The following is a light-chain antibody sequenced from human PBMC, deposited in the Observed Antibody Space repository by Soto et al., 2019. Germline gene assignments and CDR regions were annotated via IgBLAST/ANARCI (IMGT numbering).Light chain of an antibody. Sequence: EIVLTQSPGTLYLSPGERATLSCRASQSVSSSYLAWYQQKPGQAPRLFIYGASSRATGIPDRFSGSGSGTDFTLTISRLEPEDFAVYYCQQYGSSRALTFGGGTKVEIK. CDR2: GAS. V-gene: IGKV3-20*01. CDR1: QSVSSSY. CDR3: QQYGSSRALT. J-gene: IGKJ4*01.